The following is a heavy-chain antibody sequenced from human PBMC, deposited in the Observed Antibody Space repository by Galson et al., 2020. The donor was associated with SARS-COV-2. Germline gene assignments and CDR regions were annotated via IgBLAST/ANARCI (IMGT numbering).Heavy chain of an antibody. Sequence: GGSLRLSCEASELSICFSSFSMSWVRQARGKGLEWVSGISGRGDNTDYADSVKGRFTISRDNSRNILYLQMNSLRPEDTAVYYCAKPARKDGDTGYWGQGALVTVSS. CDR1: ELSICFSSFS. CDR3: AKPARKDGDTGY. V-gene: IGHV3-23*01. D-gene: IGHD4-17*01. CDR2: ISGRGDNT. J-gene: IGHJ4*02.